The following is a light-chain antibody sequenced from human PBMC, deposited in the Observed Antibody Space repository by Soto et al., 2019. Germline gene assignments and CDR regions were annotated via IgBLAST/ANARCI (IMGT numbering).Light chain of an antibody. J-gene: IGKJ2*01. CDR2: WAS. V-gene: IGKV4-1*01. CDR1: QSVLYTSNNKNY. CDR3: QQYYSTPYT. Sequence: DIVMTQSPDSLAVSLGERATINCKSSQSVLYTSNNKNYLAWYQQTPGQPPKLLIYWASTRDSGVPDRFSGSGSGTDFTPTISSLQAEDVAVYYCQQYYSTPYTFGQGTKLEI.